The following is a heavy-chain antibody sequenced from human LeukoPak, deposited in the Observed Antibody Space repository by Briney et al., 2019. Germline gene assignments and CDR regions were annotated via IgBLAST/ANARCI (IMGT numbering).Heavy chain of an antibody. D-gene: IGHD2-21*02. J-gene: IGHJ5*02. CDR3: ARDRCGGDCYWFDP. CDR1: GYSISSGYY. CDR2: IYYSGST. Sequence: SETLSLTCTVSGYSISSGYYWGWIRQPPGKGLEWIGYIYYSGSTNYNPSLKSRVTISVDTSKNQFSLKLSSVTAADTAVYYCARDRCGGDCYWFDPWGQGTLVTVSS. V-gene: IGHV4-61*01.